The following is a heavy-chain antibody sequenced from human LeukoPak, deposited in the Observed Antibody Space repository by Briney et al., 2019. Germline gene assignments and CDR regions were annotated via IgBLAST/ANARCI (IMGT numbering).Heavy chain of an antibody. D-gene: IGHD6-19*01. CDR2: FDPEDGET. V-gene: IGHV1-24*01. CDR3: ARDFEAGTPPDY. Sequence: ASVKVSCKVSGYTLTELSMHWVRQAPGKGLEWMGGFDPEDGETIYAQKLQGRVTMTTDTSTSTAYMELRSLRSDDTAVYYCARDFEAGTPPDYWGQGTLVTVSS. J-gene: IGHJ4*02. CDR1: GYTLTELS.